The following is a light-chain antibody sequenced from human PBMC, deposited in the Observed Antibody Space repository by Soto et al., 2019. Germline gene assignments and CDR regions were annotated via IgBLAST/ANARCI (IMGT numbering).Light chain of an antibody. CDR1: QSISTY. Sequence: DIQMTQSPSSPSASVGDRVTISCRAAQSISTYLNWYQQKPGTAPRLLIYSASSVKTGVPPRFSGSGSGRDFTLTISSLRPEDIATYFCQQSYTSPPWTFGQGTKVDIK. J-gene: IGKJ1*01. CDR3: QQSYTSPPWT. CDR2: SAS. V-gene: IGKV1-39*01.